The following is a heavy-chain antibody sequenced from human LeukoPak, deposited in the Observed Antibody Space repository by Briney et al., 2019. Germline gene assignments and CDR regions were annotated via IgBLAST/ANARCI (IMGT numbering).Heavy chain of an antibody. Sequence: SETLSLTCTVSGGSISSSSYYWGWIRQPPGKGLEWIGSIYYSGSTYYNPSLKSRVTISVDTSKNQFSLKLSSVTAADTAVYYCAASIAAAGLFDYWGQGTLVTVSS. V-gene: IGHV4-39*01. D-gene: IGHD6-13*01. CDR1: GGSISSSSYY. J-gene: IGHJ4*02. CDR3: AASIAAAGLFDY. CDR2: IYYSGST.